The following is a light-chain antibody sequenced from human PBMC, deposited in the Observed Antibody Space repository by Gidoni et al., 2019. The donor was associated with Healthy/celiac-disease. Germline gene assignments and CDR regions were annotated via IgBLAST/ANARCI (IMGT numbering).Light chain of an antibody. CDR3: QQYYSTPPWT. V-gene: IGKV1-NL1*01. CDR1: QCISTS. J-gene: IGKJ1*01. Sequence: DILMTQPPSSLSASVGDRVTITCRESQCISTSLAWYQQKPGKAPKLLLYAASRLESGVPSRFSGSGSGTDYTLTISSLQPEDFATYYCQQYYSTPPWTFGQGTKVEIK. CDR2: AAS.